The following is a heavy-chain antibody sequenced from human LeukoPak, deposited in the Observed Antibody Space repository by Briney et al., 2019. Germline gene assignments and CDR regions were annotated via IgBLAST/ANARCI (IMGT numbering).Heavy chain of an antibody. CDR3: ARDQSNYDFWSGYYLDWFDP. CDR2: ISSSSSYI. J-gene: IGHJ5*02. D-gene: IGHD3-3*01. CDR1: GFTFSSYS. V-gene: IGHV3-21*01. Sequence: GGSLRLSCAASGFTFSSYSMNWVRQAPGKGLEWVSSISSSSSYIYYADSVKGRFTISRDNAKNSLYLQMNSLRAEDTAVYYCARDQSNYDFWSGYYLDWFDPWGQGTLVTVSS.